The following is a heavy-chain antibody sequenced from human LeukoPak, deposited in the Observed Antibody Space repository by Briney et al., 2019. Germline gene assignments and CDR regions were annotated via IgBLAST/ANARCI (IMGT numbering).Heavy chain of an antibody. CDR1: GFTFSNYA. V-gene: IGHV3-23*01. Sequence: GGSLRLSCAASGFTFSNYAIHWVRQAPGKGLEWVSGMTGSGHNTYYTDSLKGRFTISRDNPKNTLFLQMSSLRADDTAVYYCAKDRVTTVTTFFSQFDYWGQGTLVT. J-gene: IGHJ4*02. CDR3: AKDRVTTVTTFFSQFDY. D-gene: IGHD4-11*01. CDR2: MTGSGHNT.